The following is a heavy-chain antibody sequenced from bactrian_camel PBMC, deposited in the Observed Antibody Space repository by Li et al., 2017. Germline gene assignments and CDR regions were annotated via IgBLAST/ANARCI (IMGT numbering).Heavy chain of an antibody. CDR1: GNTRTGYG. Sequence: HVQLVESGGGSVQAGGSLRLSCVASGNTRTGYGMAWFRQAPGREREGVASVDSDGPTHYADSVKGRFTVSKDSAKNTLYLQMNGLKPEDTAMYYCASDHGLECTVVHVDGYWGQGTQVTVS. J-gene: IGHJ4*01. V-gene: IGHV3S55*01. D-gene: IGHD6*01. CDR2: VDSDGPT. CDR3: ASDHGLECTVVHVDGY.